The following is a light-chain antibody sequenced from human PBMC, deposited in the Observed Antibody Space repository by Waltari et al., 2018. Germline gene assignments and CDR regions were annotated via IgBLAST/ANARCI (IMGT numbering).Light chain of an antibody. Sequence: DIQLTQSPSFLSASVGDRVTITCRASQGVNSYLAWYQQKPGKAPKLMIYGRSTWQSGVPSRFSGSGSVTEFTLTISSLHPEDFATYYCQQLKSFPFTFGQGTRLDIK. CDR1: QGVNSY. CDR3: QQLKSFPFT. V-gene: IGKV1-9*01. J-gene: IGKJ5*01. CDR2: GRS.